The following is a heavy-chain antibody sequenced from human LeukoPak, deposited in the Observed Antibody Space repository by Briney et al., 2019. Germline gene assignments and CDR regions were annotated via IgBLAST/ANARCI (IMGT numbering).Heavy chain of an antibody. CDR2: ITSSSTYI. V-gene: IGHV3-21*01. CDR3: ARDPYSGGYGDYYYYYMDL. CDR1: GFTFSTYN. Sequence: GGSLRLSCAASGFTFSTYNMNWVRQAPGKGLEWVSSITSSSTYIYYADSVKGRFTVSRYNAKNSLYLQMNSLRAEDTAVYYCARDPYSGGYGDYYYYYMDLWGQGTTVTISS. J-gene: IGHJ6*03. D-gene: IGHD1-26*01.